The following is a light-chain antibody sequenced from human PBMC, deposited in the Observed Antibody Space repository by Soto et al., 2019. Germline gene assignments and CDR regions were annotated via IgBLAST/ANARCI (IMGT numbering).Light chain of an antibody. CDR3: QQYYSTPLT. Sequence: DIVMTQSPDARAVSLGERATINCKSSQSVLYSSTNKNYLAWYHQKPGQPPKLLIYWASTRESGVPDRFSGSGSGTDFTLTISSLQAEDVAVYYCQQYYSTPLTFGGGTKVDIK. J-gene: IGKJ4*01. CDR1: QSVLYSSTNKNY. CDR2: WAS. V-gene: IGKV4-1*01.